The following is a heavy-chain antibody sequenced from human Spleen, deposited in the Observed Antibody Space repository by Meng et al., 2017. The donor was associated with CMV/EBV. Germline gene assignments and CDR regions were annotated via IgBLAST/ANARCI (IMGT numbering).Heavy chain of an antibody. CDR3: ASTSPDYPYYFDY. D-gene: IGHD4-11*01. CDR2: INPNSGGT. J-gene: IGHJ4*02. CDR1: GYTFTGYY. V-gene: IGHV1-2*02. Sequence: VPLVQSGGEVKKPGASVKVYCKASGYTFTGYYMHWVRQAPGQGLEWMGWINPNSGGTNYAQKFQGRVTMTRDTSISTAYMELSRLRSDDTAVYYCASTSPDYPYYFDYWGQGTLVTVSS.